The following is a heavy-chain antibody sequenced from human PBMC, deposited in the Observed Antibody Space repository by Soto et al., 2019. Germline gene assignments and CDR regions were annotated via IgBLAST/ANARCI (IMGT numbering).Heavy chain of an antibody. Sequence: TLSLTCAVSGGSISSGGYSWSWIRQPPGKGLEWIGYIYHSGSTYYNPSLKSRVTISVDRSKNQFSLKLSSVTAADTAVYYCARGIIGYCSSTSCYTGWFDPWGQGTLVTVSS. D-gene: IGHD2-2*02. V-gene: IGHV4-30-2*01. CDR2: IYHSGST. CDR1: GGSISSGGYS. J-gene: IGHJ5*02. CDR3: ARGIIGYCSSTSCYTGWFDP.